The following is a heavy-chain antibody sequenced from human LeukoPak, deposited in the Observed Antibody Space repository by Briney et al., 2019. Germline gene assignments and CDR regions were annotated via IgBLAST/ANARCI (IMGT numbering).Heavy chain of an antibody. D-gene: IGHD5-18*01. V-gene: IGHV3-48*03. CDR3: ARGDTAMGEYNWFDP. Sequence: GGSLRLSCAASGFTFSSYEMNWVRQAPGKGLEWVSYISSSGSTIYYADSVKGRFTISRDNAKNSLYLQMNSLRAEDTAVYYCARGDTAMGEYNWFDPWGQGTLVTVSS. CDR1: GFTFSSYE. CDR2: ISSSGSTI. J-gene: IGHJ5*02.